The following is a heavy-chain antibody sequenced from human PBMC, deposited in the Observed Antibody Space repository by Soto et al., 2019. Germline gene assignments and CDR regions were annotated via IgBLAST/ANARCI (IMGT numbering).Heavy chain of an antibody. D-gene: IGHD2-21*02. CDR1: GFIFSSYA. J-gene: IGHJ4*02. V-gene: IGHV3-23*01. CDR2: ISGSGGST. Sequence: EVQLLESGGGLVQPGGSLRLSCAASGFIFSSYAMSWVRQAPGKGLEWVSAISGSGGSTYYADSVKGRFTISRDNSKNTLYLQMNSLRAEDTAVYYCAKTIVVVTAPFDYWGQGTLVTVSS. CDR3: AKTIVVVTAPFDY.